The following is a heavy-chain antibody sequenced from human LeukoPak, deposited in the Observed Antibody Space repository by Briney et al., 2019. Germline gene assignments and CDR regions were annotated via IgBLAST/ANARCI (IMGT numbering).Heavy chain of an antibody. D-gene: IGHD6-19*01. Sequence: GYIYYSGSTNYTPSLKSRVTISVDTSKNQFSLKLSSVTAADTAVYYCARHPYSSGWYPFDPWGQGTLVTVSS. V-gene: IGHV4-59*08. CDR3: ARHPYSSGWYPFDP. J-gene: IGHJ5*02. CDR2: IYYSGST.